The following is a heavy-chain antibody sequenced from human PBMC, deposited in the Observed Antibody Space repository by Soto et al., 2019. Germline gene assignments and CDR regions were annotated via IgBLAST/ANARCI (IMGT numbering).Heavy chain of an antibody. D-gene: IGHD2-15*01. J-gene: IGHJ4*02. V-gene: IGHV3-30*04. Sequence: PGGSLRLSCAASGFTFSSFALHWVRQAPGKGLEWVSVISYDGTNKFNADSVNGRFTISRDNSKNTLYLQMNSLRAEDTAVYYCARDLVAATLDYWGQGTLVTVSS. CDR1: GFTFSSFA. CDR2: ISYDGTNK. CDR3: ARDLVAATLDY.